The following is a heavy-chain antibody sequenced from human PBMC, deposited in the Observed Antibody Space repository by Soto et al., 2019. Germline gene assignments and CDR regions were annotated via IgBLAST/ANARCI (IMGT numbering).Heavy chain of an antibody. J-gene: IGHJ5*02. D-gene: IGHD1-1*01. CDR2: TYYRSKWFN. Sequence: SQTLSLTCAISGDSVSSNSAAWTWIRQSPSRDLEFLGRTYYRSKWFNDYAISVKSRITISPDTSKNQFSLQLNSVTPEDTAVYYCAREVEHQLAYNWYDPWGQGTRVTVSS. CDR1: GDSVSSNSAA. V-gene: IGHV6-1*01. CDR3: AREVEHQLAYNWYDP.